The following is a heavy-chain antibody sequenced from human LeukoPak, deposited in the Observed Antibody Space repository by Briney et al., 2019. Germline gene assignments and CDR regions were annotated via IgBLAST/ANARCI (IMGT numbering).Heavy chain of an antibody. CDR3: ARGPSSNWNDNQRAFDI. V-gene: IGHV3-33*01. CDR2: IWYDGSNK. D-gene: IGHD1-1*01. Sequence: GGSLRLSCAASGFTFSSYGMHWVRQAPGKGLEWVAVIWYDGSNKYYADSVKGRFTISRDNSKNTLYLQMNSLRAKDTAVYYCARGPSSNWNDNQRAFDIWGQGTMVTVSS. J-gene: IGHJ3*02. CDR1: GFTFSSYG.